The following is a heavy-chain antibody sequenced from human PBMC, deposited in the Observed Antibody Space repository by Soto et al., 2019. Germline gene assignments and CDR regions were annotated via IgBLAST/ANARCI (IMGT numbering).Heavy chain of an antibody. V-gene: IGHV3-7*01. CDR3: ATANTPYAFDM. CDR2: INPAGNVQ. Sequence: VQLVESGGGLVQPGASLRLSCAASGLTFSISWMTWVRQAPGEGLEWVSNINPAGNVQQYDDSVKERFTISRDNAKNSLFLQMSGLRVEDTAVYYCATANTPYAFDMWGQGTMVTVSS. CDR1: GLTFSISW. J-gene: IGHJ3*02.